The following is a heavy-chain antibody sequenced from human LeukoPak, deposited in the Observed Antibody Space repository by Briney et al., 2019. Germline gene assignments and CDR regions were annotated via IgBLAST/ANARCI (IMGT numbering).Heavy chain of an antibody. CDR2: SRNKAKSYTT. J-gene: IGHJ4*02. D-gene: IGHD6-19*01. Sequence: GRSLRLSCVVSGFTFSTHGFHWVRQAPGKGLEWVGRSRNKAKSYTTEYAASVKGRFTISRDDSKNSLYLQMNSLETEDTAVYYCVRVGSVSGSDYLDYWGQGTLVTVSS. V-gene: IGHV3-72*01. CDR1: GFTFSTHG. CDR3: VRVGSVSGSDYLDY.